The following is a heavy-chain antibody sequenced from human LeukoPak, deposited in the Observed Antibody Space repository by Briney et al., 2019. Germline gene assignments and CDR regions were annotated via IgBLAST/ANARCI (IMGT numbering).Heavy chain of an antibody. CDR1: GFPFSAYA. Sequence: GGSLRLSCVASGFPFSAYAMSWVRQAPGKGPEWVAFIRYDGSNTYYADSVKGRFTISRDNSKNTLYLQMKSLKVEDTSVYYCARVEATYYYGSATPYSPYWGQGSLVTVSS. V-gene: IGHV3-30*02. J-gene: IGHJ4*02. CDR3: ARVEATYYYGSATPYSPY. D-gene: IGHD3-10*01. CDR2: IRYDGSNT.